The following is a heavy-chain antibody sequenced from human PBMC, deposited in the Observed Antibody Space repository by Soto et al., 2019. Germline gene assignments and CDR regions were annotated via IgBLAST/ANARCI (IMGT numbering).Heavy chain of an antibody. CDR3: ARDLPPPAYCGGDCLYYYYGMDV. CDR1: GGTFSSYA. CDR2: IIPIFGTA. Sequence: QVQLVQSGAEVKKPGSSVKVSCKASGGTFSSYAISWVRQAPGQGLEWMGGIIPIFGTANYAQKFQGRVTITADESTSTAYMELSRLRSEDTAVYYCARDLPPPAYCGGDCLYYYYGMDVWGQGTTVTVSS. D-gene: IGHD2-21*02. V-gene: IGHV1-69*01. J-gene: IGHJ6*02.